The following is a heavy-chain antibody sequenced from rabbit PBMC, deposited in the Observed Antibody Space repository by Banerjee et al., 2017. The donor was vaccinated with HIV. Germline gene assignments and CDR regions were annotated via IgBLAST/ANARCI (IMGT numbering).Heavy chain of an antibody. V-gene: IGHV1S45*01. CDR2: IDAGDNGDT. CDR3: ARTTSTSYWYFTL. D-gene: IGHD7-1*01. CDR1: GFSFSSSYY. Sequence: QEQLEESGGDLVKPEGSLTLTCTASGFSFSSSYYMCWVRQAPGKGLEWIACIDAGDNGDTYYASWAKGRFTISKTSSPTVTLQMTSLTAADTATYFCARTTSTSYWYFTLWGPGTLVTVS. J-gene: IGHJ4*01.